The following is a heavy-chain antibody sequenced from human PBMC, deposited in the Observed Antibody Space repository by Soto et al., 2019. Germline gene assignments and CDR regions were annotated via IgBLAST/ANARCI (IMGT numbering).Heavy chain of an antibody. V-gene: IGHV3-74*01. CDR1: GFTFSRYW. CDR3: ARGWIGDLNDAFDI. CDR2: INSYGSST. J-gene: IGHJ3*02. Sequence: EVQLEESGGGSVQPGGSLRLSCAASGFTFSRYWMHWVRQAPGKGLVWVSRINSYGSSTDYADSVKGRFTISRDNAKNTLYLQMNSLRVEDTAVYYCARGWIGDLNDAFDIWGQGTMVTVSS. D-gene: IGHD2-2*03.